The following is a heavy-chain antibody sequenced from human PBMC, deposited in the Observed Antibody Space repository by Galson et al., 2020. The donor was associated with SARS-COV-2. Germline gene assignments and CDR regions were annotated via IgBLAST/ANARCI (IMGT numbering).Heavy chain of an antibody. J-gene: IGHJ4*02. CDR3: ARAETYYYGSGTYSSGPGD. CDR1: GFTFSSYW. V-gene: IGHV3-7*05. CDR2: IKQDGSEK. Sequence: QTGGSLRLSCAASGFTFSSYWMSWVRQAPGKGLEWVANIKQDGSEKYYVDSVKGRFTISRDNAKNSLYLQMNSLRAEDTAVYYCARAETYYYGSGTYSSGPGDRGQGTLVTVSS. D-gene: IGHD3-10*01.